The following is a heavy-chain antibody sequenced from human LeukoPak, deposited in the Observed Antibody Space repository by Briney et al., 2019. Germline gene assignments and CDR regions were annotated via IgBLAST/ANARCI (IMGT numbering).Heavy chain of an antibody. CDR3: ARPSTFIVGAFTPEAFDI. CDR2: IYPGDSDT. Sequence: GESLKISCKGSGYSFTSYWIGWVRQMPGKGLEWMGIIYPGDSDTRYSPSFQGQVTISADKSISTAYLQWSSLKASDTAMYYCARPSTFIVGAFTPEAFDIWGQGTMVTVSS. CDR1: GYSFTSYW. J-gene: IGHJ3*02. D-gene: IGHD1-26*01. V-gene: IGHV5-51*01.